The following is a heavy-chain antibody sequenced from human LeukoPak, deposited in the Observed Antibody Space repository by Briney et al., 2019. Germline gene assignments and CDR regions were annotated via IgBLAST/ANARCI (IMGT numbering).Heavy chain of an antibody. Sequence: SQTLSLTCTVSGGSISSGDYYWSWIRRPPGKGLEWIGYIYYSGSTYYNPSLKSRVTISVDTSKNQFSLKLSSVTAADTAVYYCARRYYDLWSGWPDVWGKGTTVTVSS. CDR2: IYYSGST. V-gene: IGHV4-30-4*08. CDR3: ARRYYDLWSGWPDV. CDR1: GGSISSGDYY. J-gene: IGHJ6*04. D-gene: IGHD3-3*01.